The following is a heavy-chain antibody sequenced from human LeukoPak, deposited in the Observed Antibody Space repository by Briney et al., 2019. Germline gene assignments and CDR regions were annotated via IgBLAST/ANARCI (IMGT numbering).Heavy chain of an antibody. D-gene: IGHD3-3*01. CDR1: GLVSGFTFSKAW. Sequence: GGSLRLSCVDSGLVSGFTFSKAWMTCVRQAPGKGLERVSAISGSGGRTYYADSAKARFTISRDNSKNTLYLQMNSRRAEDTAVYYCAKDCTIFGVVMTGMDVWGKGTTVTVSS. V-gene: IGHV3-23*01. CDR3: AKDCTIFGVVMTGMDV. J-gene: IGHJ6*04. CDR2: ISGSGGRT.